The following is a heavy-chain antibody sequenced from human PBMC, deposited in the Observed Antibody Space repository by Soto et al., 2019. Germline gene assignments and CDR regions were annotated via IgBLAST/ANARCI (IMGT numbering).Heavy chain of an antibody. CDR1: GGSISSSSYY. CDR3: ARHGVYCSSTSCYSDYYYGMDV. D-gene: IGHD2-2*02. Sequence: QLQLQESGPGLVKPSETLSLTCTVSGGSISSSSYYWGWIRQPPGKGLEWIGSIYYSGSTYYNPSLKSRVTISVDTSKNQFSLKLSSVTAADTAVYYCARHGVYCSSTSCYSDYYYGMDVWGQGTTVTVSS. V-gene: IGHV4-39*01. J-gene: IGHJ6*02. CDR2: IYYSGST.